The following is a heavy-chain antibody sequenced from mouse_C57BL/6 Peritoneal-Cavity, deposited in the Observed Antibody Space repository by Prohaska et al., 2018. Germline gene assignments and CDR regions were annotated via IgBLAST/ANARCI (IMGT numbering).Heavy chain of an antibody. D-gene: IGHD2-1*01. V-gene: IGHV11-2*01. J-gene: IGHJ1*03. Sequence: EVQLLETGGGLVQPGGSRGLSCEGSGFTFSGFWMSWVRQTPGKNLEWIGDINFDGSAINYAPSIKDRFTIFRDNDKSTLYLQMSNVRSEDTATYFCMRYGNYWYFDVWGTGTTVTVSS. CDR2: INFDGSAI. CDR3: MRYGNYWYFDV. CDR1: GFTFSGFW.